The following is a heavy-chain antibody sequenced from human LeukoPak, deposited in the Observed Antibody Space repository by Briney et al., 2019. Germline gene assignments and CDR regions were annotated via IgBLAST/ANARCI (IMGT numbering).Heavy chain of an antibody. D-gene: IGHD2-2*01. CDR1: GGSTSSSSYY. CDR2: IYYSGST. J-gene: IGHJ4*02. Sequence: PSETLSLTCTVSGGSTSSSSYYWGWIRQPPGKGLEWIGSIYYSGSTYYNPSLRSRVTISVDTSKNQFSLKLSSVTAADTAVYYCARQPWDIVVVPAARPFDYWGQGTLVTVSS. V-gene: IGHV4-39*01. CDR3: ARQPWDIVVVPAARPFDY.